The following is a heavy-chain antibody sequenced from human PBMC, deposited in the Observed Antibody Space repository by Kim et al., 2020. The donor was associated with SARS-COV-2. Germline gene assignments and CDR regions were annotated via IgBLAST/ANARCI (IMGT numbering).Heavy chain of an antibody. D-gene: IGHD2-21*02. CDR3: AKEPLAYCGGDCRAGWPFDY. V-gene: IGHV3-23*01. Sequence: GGSLRLSCAASGFTFSSYAMSWVRQAPGKGLEWVSAISGSGGSTYYADSVKGRFTISRDNSKNTLYLQMNSLRAEDTAVYYCAKEPLAYCGGDCRAGWPFDYWGQGTLVTVSS. J-gene: IGHJ4*02. CDR2: ISGSGGST. CDR1: GFTFSSYA.